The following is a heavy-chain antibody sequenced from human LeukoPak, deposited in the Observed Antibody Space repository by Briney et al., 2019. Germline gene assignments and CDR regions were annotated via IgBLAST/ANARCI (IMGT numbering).Heavy chain of an antibody. CDR3: ASVTGYYGSGSLDAFDI. J-gene: IGHJ3*02. CDR1: GYTFTSYG. Sequence: ASVKVSCKASGYTFTSYGIGWVRQAPGQGLEWMGWISAYNGNTNYAQKLQGRVTMTTDTSTSTAYMELRSLRSDDTAVYYCASVTGYYGSGSLDAFDIWGQGTMVTVSS. V-gene: IGHV1-18*04. D-gene: IGHD3-10*01. CDR2: ISAYNGNT.